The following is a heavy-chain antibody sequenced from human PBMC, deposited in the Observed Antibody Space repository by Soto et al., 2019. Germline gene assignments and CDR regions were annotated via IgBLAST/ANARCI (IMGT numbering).Heavy chain of an antibody. Sequence: GGSLRLSCAASGFTFSSYAMSWVRQAPGKGLEWVSAISGSGGSTYYADSVKGRFTISRDNSKNTLYLQMNSLRAEDTAVYYCAKSAANERITMVRGARRDYYYYGMDVWGQGTTVTVSS. D-gene: IGHD3-10*01. J-gene: IGHJ6*02. CDR1: GFTFSSYA. CDR2: ISGSGGST. V-gene: IGHV3-23*01. CDR3: AKSAANERITMVRGARRDYYYYGMDV.